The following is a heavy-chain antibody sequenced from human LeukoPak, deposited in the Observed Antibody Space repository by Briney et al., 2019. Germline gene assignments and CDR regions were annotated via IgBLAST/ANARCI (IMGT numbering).Heavy chain of an antibody. CDR1: GFTFNSYE. CDR2: ISSSGGTI. V-gene: IGHV3-48*03. J-gene: IGHJ4*02. D-gene: IGHD7-27*01. Sequence: GRSLRLSRAASGFTFNSYEMNWVRQAPGKGLEWVSYISSSGGTIYYADSVKGRFTISRDNAKNSLYLQMNSLRAEDTAVYYCARDTNWGLDYWGQGTLVTVSS. CDR3: ARDTNWGLDY.